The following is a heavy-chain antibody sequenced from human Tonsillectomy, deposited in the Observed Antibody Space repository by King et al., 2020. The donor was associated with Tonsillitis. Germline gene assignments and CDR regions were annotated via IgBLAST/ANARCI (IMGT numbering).Heavy chain of an antibody. Sequence: VQLVESGGGLVQPGGSLRLSCAASGFIFNSYALSWVRQAPGKGLEWVSAISGSGSGGSTYYADSVKGRFTISRDSSKNTLYLQMNSLRAEDTAVYYCAKSGSQPLWYFDYCGQGTLVTVSS. D-gene: IGHD1-1*01. CDR2: ISGSGSGGST. CDR3: AKSGSQPLWYFDY. CDR1: GFIFNSYA. J-gene: IGHJ4*02. V-gene: IGHV3-23*04.